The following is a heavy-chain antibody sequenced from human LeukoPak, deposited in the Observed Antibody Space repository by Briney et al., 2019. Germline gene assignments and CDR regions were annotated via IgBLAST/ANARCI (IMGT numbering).Heavy chain of an antibody. CDR1: VDSVSRHSAA. J-gene: IGHJ6*02. CDR3: ARVKVAPNGYDYNYYYGMDV. CDR2: AYYRYKWYN. D-gene: IGHD5-12*01. V-gene: IGHV6-1*01. Sequence: SHTLSLPCANSVDSVSRHSAAWNWIRPSPSRGLAWLGRAYYRYKWYNYYGVSVKSRITINPHTSNNQFSLQLNSVTPEDTAVYYCARVKVAPNGYDYNYYYGMDVWGQGTTVTVSS.